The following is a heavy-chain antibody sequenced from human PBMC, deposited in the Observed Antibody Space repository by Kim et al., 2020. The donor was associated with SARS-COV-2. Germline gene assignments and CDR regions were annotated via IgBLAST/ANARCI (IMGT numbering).Heavy chain of an antibody. D-gene: IGHD6-19*01. CDR3: ARDTREQWLAHFDY. CDR2: IWYDGSNK. CDR1: GFTFSSYG. V-gene: IGHV3-33*01. J-gene: IGHJ4*02. Sequence: GGSLRLSCAASGFTFSSYGMHWVRQAPGKGLEWVAVIWYDGSNKYYAHSVKGRFTISRDNSKNTLYLQMNSLRAEDTAVYYCARDTREQWLAHFDYWGQGTLVSVSS.